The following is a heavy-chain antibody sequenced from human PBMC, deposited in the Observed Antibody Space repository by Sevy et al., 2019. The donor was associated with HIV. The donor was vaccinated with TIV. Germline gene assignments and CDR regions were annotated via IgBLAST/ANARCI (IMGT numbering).Heavy chain of an antibody. CDR1: GGSISSYY. CDR2: IYYSGST. CDR3: ARDRWDWGTQTPGPALHYYYYGMDV. D-gene: IGHD1-26*01. V-gene: IGHV4-59*01. Sequence: SETLSLTCTVSGGSISSYYWSWIRQPPGKGLEWIGYIYYSGSTNYNPSLKSRVTISVDTSKNQFSLKLSSVTTADTAVYYCARDRWDWGTQTPGPALHYYYYGMDVWGQGTTVTVSS. J-gene: IGHJ6*02.